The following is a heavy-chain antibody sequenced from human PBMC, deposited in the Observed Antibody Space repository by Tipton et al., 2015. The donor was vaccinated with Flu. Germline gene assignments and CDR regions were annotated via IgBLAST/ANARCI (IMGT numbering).Heavy chain of an antibody. D-gene: IGHD1-1*01. Sequence: SLRLSCAASGFTFSDYGIHWVRQAPGKGLEWVAVMSYDGSYKSYADSVKGRFTISRDNSKSTVYLQMNSLRAEDTAVYYCTNALKKTSRLGDLEFDNWGQGTLITVSS. CDR2: MSYDGSYK. J-gene: IGHJ4*02. CDR1: GFTFSDYG. V-gene: IGHV3-30*18. CDR3: TNALKKTSRLGDLEFDN.